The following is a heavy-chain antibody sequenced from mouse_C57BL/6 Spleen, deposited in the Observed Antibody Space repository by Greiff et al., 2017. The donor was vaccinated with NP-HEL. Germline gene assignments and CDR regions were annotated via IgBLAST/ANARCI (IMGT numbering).Heavy chain of an antibody. CDR3: ARTLITTAPLPMDY. CDR1: GYTFTDYN. D-gene: IGHD1-1*01. J-gene: IGHJ4*01. CDR2: INPNNGGT. V-gene: IGHV1-22*01. Sequence: VQLQQSGPELVKPGASVKMSCKASGYTFTDYNMHWVKQSHGKSLEWIGYINPNNGGTSYNQKFKGKATLTVNKSSSTAYMELRSLTSEDSAVYYCARTLITTAPLPMDYWGQGTSVTVSS.